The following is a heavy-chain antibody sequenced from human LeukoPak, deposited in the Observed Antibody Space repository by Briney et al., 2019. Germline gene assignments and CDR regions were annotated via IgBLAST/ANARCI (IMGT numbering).Heavy chain of an antibody. Sequence: GASMKVSCKASGYTFTCYYMHWVRQAPGQGLEWMGWINPNSGGTNYTQTVQGRGTMTRETSISTAYMELSRLRSDDTAVYYCARDWGPQLSYFDYWGQGTLVSVSS. V-gene: IGHV1-2*02. CDR2: INPNSGGT. D-gene: IGHD7-27*01. CDR3: ARDWGPQLSYFDY. CDR1: GYTFTCYY. J-gene: IGHJ4*02.